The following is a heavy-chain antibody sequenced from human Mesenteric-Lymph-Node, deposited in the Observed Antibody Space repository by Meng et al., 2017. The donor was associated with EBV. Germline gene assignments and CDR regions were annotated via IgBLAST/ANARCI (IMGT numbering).Heavy chain of an antibody. CDR3: ARGRGSRLLFYSSFDS. J-gene: IGHJ4*02. V-gene: IGHV4-34*01. D-gene: IGHD2-15*01. CDR2: INHSGST. CDR1: RASFSSYY. Sequence: AVLLKLAETLSLTCAVYRASFSSYYWSWIRQPPGKGLEWIGEINHSGSTNYNPSLKSRVSVSLDTSKNQFSLKLSSVTAADTAVFYCARGRGSRLLFYSSFDSWGQGTLVPSPQ.